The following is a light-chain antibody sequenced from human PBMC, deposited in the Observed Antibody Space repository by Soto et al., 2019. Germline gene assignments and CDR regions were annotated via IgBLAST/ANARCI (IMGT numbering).Light chain of an antibody. J-gene: IGLJ1*01. CDR1: SSNIGNNY. V-gene: IGLV1-51*02. CDR3: GTWDNSLGLPYV. Sequence: QSVLTQPPSVSAAPGQKVTISCSGSSSNIGNNYVSWYQQLPGTAPKLLIFENNKRPSGIPDRFSASKSGTSATLAITGLQTGDAADYYCGTWDNSLGLPYVFGTGTKVTVL. CDR2: ENN.